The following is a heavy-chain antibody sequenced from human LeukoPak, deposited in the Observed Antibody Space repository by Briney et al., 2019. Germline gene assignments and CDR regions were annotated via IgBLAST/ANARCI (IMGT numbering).Heavy chain of an antibody. CDR3: AKDLGLRAYHYYGMDV. V-gene: IGHV3-48*01. CDR1: GFTFSSYS. Sequence: PGGSLRLSCAASGFTFSSYSMNWVRQAPGKGLEWVSYISSSSSTIYYADSVKGRFTISRDNSKNTLYLQMNSLRAEDTAVYYCAKDLGLRAYHYYGMDVWGQGTTVTVSS. D-gene: IGHD3-10*01. CDR2: ISSSSSTI. J-gene: IGHJ6*02.